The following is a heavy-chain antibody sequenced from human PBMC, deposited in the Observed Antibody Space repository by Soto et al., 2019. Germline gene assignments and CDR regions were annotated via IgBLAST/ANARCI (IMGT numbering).Heavy chain of an antibody. V-gene: IGHV3-7*01. D-gene: IGHD6-6*01. CDR3: TRTISALPGDDY. Sequence: GCSLRISCAASGFTFNRYWMGGVRQAPGKGPEWLANIKQDGSERYYVDSVKGRFTISRDNVKNSVYLQMNSLRAEDTAVYYCTRTISALPGDDYWGQGTLVTVSS. CDR2: IKQDGSER. J-gene: IGHJ4*02. CDR1: GFTFNRYW.